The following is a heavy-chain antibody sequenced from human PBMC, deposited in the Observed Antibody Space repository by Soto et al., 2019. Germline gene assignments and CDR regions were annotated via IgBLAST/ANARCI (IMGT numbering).Heavy chain of an antibody. V-gene: IGHV5-51*01. CDR3: ARGGYPYYYYYGMDV. CDR1: GYSFTSYW. J-gene: IGHJ6*02. D-gene: IGHD5-12*01. CDR2: IYPGDSDT. Sequence: GESLKISCKGSGYSFTSYWIGWVRQMPGKGLEWMGIIYPGDSDTRYSPSFQGQVTISADKSISTAYLQWSSLKASDTAMYYCARGGYPYYYYYGMDVWGQGTTVTVSS.